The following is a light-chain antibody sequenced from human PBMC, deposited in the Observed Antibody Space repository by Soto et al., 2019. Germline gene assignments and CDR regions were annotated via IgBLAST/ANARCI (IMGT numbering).Light chain of an antibody. CDR1: SSDIGGYYY. CDR2: QVT. V-gene: IGLV2-14*01. J-gene: IGLJ1*01. CDR3: TSYSSSDIFYV. Sequence: QSALIQPPSVSGSPGQSVTISCTGTSSDIGGYYYVSWYQHHPGKAPKLLIYQVTNRPSRVSNRFSGSKSGNTASLTISGLQADDEADYYCTSYSSSDIFYVFGTGTKATVL.